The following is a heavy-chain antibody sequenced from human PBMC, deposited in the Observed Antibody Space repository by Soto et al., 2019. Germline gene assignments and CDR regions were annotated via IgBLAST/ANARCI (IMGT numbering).Heavy chain of an antibody. V-gene: IGHV1-69*01. J-gene: IGHJ6*02. CDR2: IIPIFGTA. CDR1: GGTFSSYA. Sequence: QVQLVQSGAEVKKPGSSVKVSCKASGGTFSSYAISWVRQAPGQGLEWMGGIIPIFGTANYAQKFQGRVMITADESTITAYMELSSLRSEDTAVYYCARGPTGYYKGAYYCGMDVWGQGTTVTVSS. CDR3: ARGPTGYYKGAYYCGMDV. D-gene: IGHD3-9*01.